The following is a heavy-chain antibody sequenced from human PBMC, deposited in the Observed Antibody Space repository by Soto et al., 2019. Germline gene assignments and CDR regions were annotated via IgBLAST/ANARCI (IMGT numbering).Heavy chain of an antibody. D-gene: IGHD6-6*01. Sequence: GGSLRLSCAAPGFRFSSYAMSWVRQAPGQGPEWLSVISASGGSAYYADSVRGRFTISRDNSKNTLYLQMKSLGAEDTAVYYCASSSALWHGMDAWGQGTTVTVS. CDR1: GFRFSSYA. V-gene: IGHV3-23*01. CDR2: ISASGGSA. CDR3: ASSSALWHGMDA. J-gene: IGHJ6*02.